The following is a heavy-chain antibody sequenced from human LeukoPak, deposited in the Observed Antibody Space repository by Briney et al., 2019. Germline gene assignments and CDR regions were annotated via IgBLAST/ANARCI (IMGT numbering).Heavy chain of an antibody. J-gene: IGHJ4*02. D-gene: IGHD5-24*01. CDR2: INPNSGGT. Sequence: GASVKVSCKASGYTFTGYYMHWARQAPGQGLEWMGWINPNSGGTNYAQKFQGRVTMTRDTSISTAYMELSRLISDDAAVYYCARGGARDGYNSPHFDYWGQGTLVTVSS. V-gene: IGHV1-2*02. CDR1: GYTFTGYY. CDR3: ARGGARDGYNSPHFDY.